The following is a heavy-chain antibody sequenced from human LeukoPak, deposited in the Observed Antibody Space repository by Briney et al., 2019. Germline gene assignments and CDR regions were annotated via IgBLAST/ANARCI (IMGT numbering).Heavy chain of an antibody. CDR2: IYSGGGT. V-gene: IGHV3-66*01. J-gene: IGHJ4*02. Sequence: GGSLRLSCAASGFTFSSYAMSWVRQAPGKGLEWVSVIYSGGGTYYADSVKGRFTISRDNSKNTLYLQMNSLRAEDTAVYYCVTGYISVYYFDYWGQGTLVTVSS. CDR3: VTGYISVYYFDY. CDR1: GFTFSSYA. D-gene: IGHD6-19*01.